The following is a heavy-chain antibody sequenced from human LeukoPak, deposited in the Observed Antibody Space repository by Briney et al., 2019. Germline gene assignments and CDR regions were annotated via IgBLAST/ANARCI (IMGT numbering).Heavy chain of an antibody. CDR3: ARGGGTVFDY. D-gene: IGHD4-17*01. CDR1: GGSISSGGYS. J-gene: IGHJ4*02. Sequence: PSQTLSLTCAVSGGSISSGGYSWSWIRQPPGKGLEWIGYIYHSGSTYYNPSLKSRVTISVDRSKNQFSLKLSSVTAADTAVYYCARGGGTVFDYWGQGTLVTVSS. CDR2: IYHSGST. V-gene: IGHV4-30-2*01.